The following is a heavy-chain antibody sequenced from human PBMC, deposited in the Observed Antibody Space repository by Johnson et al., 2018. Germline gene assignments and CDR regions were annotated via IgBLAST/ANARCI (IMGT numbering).Heavy chain of an antibody. CDR1: GFSFVSYA. J-gene: IGHJ6*03. CDR3: VKDREGVVVDYMDV. V-gene: IGHV3-23*01. D-gene: IGHD2-15*01. Sequence: EVQLLESGGGLVQTGGSLRLSCAASGFSFVSYAMGWVRQAPGKGLEWVSSIHPRGGTTDYADSVKGRFIISRDNSENTLYLQMNSLRGEDTAVYYCVKDREGVVVDYMDVWGKGTTVIVSS. CDR2: IHPRGGTT.